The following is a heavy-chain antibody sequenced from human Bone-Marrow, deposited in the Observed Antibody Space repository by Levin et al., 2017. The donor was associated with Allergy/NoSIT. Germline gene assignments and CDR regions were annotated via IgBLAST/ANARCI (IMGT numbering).Heavy chain of an antibody. CDR3: VKGGCSSTSCYASDYYYYMDV. Sequence: GESLKISCSASGFTFSSYAMHWVRQAPGKGLEYVSAISSNGGSTYYADSVKGRFTISRDNSKNTLYLQMSSLRAEDTAVYYCVKGGCSSTSCYASDYYYYMDVWGKGTTVTVSS. CDR1: GFTFSSYA. CDR2: ISSNGGST. J-gene: IGHJ6*03. D-gene: IGHD2-2*01. V-gene: IGHV3-64D*06.